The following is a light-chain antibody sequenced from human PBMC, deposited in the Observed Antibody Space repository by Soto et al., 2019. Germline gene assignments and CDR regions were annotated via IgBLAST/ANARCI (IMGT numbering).Light chain of an antibody. CDR3: QQYNSYSPWT. J-gene: IGKJ1*01. CDR1: QSISSW. V-gene: IGKV1-5*01. Sequence: DIQMTHSPSTLSASVVDRVTITFRSSQSISSWLAWYQQKPGKAPKLLIYDASSLESGVPSRFSGSGSGTEFTLTISSLQPDDFATYYCQQYNSYSPWTFGQGTKVDIK. CDR2: DAS.